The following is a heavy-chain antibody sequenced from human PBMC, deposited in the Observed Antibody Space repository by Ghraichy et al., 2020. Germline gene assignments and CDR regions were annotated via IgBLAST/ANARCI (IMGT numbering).Heavy chain of an antibody. CDR2: ISSSGSTI. CDR3: ARIVGYSSGGDY. CDR1: GFTFSSDE. Sequence: GGSLRLSCAASGFTFSSDEMNWVRQAPGKGLEWVSYISSSGSTIYYTDSVKGRFTISRDNAKKSLYLQMNSLRAEDTAVYYFARIVGYSSGGDYWGQGTLVTVSS. V-gene: IGHV3-48*03. J-gene: IGHJ4*02. D-gene: IGHD6-19*01.